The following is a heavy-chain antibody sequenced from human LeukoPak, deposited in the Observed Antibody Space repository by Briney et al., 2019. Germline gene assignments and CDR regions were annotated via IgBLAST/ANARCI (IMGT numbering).Heavy chain of an antibody. CDR3: ARDRVVYASTYYYYYGMDV. Sequence: GASVKVSCKASGYTFTGYYMHWVRQAPGQGLEWMGWINPNSGGTNYAQKFQGRVTMTRDTSISTAYMELSRLRSDDTAVYYCARDRVVYASTYYYYYGMDVWGQGTTVTVSS. J-gene: IGHJ6*02. D-gene: IGHD2-8*02. CDR2: INPNSGGT. V-gene: IGHV1-2*02. CDR1: GYTFTGYY.